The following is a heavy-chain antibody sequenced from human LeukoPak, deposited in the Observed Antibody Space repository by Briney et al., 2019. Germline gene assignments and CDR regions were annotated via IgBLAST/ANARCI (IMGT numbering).Heavy chain of an antibody. D-gene: IGHD3-3*01. V-gene: IGHV1-69*13. CDR1: GGTFSSYA. CDR2: IIPIFGTA. Sequence: SVNVSCKASGGTFSSYAISWVRQAPGQGLEWMGGIIPIFGTANYAQKFQGRVTITADESTSTAYMELSSLRSEDTAVYYCARWRPVSYDFWSGYSYYFDYWGQGTLVTVSS. CDR3: ARWRPVSYDFWSGYSYYFDY. J-gene: IGHJ4*02.